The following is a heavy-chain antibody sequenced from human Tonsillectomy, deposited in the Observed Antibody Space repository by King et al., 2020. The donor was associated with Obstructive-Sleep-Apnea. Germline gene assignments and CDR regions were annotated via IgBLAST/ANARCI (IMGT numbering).Heavy chain of an antibody. CDR3: AKGAVPYDFWSGSALDY. CDR2: ISGSGGST. V-gene: IGHV3-23*04. Sequence: VQLVESGGGLVQPGGSLRLSCAASGFTFSSYAMSWVRQAPGKGLEWVSAISGSGGSTYYADSVKGRFTISTDNSKNTLYLQMNSLRAEDTAVYYCAKGAVPYDFWSGSALDYWGQGTLVTVSS. CDR1: GFTFSSYA. J-gene: IGHJ4*02. D-gene: IGHD3-3*01.